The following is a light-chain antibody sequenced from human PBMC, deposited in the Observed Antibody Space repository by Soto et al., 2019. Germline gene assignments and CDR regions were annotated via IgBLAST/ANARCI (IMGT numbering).Light chain of an antibody. CDR1: QGIRTD. J-gene: IGKJ3*01. V-gene: IGKV1-6*01. CDR2: AAS. CDR3: LQDYNYPLT. Sequence: AIQMTQSQSSLSASVGDRVTITCRASQGIRTDLGWYQQKPGKDPKLLIYAASSVQSGVPSRFSGSGSGTDFTLTISSLQPEDFATYDFLQDYNYPLTFGPGTKGISN.